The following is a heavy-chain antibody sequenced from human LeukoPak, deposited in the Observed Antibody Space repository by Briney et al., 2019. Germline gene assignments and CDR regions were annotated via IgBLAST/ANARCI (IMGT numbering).Heavy chain of an antibody. CDR2: IIPIFGTA. V-gene: IGHV1-69*13. CDR3: ARGVPDIVVVPAAIYTPYYYYGMDV. CDR1: GGTFSSYA. D-gene: IGHD2-2*01. J-gene: IGHJ6*02. Sequence: ASVKVSCKASGGTFSSYAISWVRQAPGQGLEWMGGIIPIFGTANYAQKFQGRVTITADESTSTAYMELSSLRSEDTAVYYCARGVPDIVVVPAAIYTPYYYYGMDVWGQGTTVTVSS.